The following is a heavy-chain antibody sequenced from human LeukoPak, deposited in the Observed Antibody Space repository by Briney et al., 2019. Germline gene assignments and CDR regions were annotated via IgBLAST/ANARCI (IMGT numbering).Heavy chain of an antibody. Sequence: GGSLRLSCAASGFTFRNYAMHWVRQAPGKGLEWVALISYDGSNKYYGDSVKGRFTISRDNSKNTVYLQMNSLIPEDTAVYYCAKYRLSTSWYIIGFDYWGQGTLVTVSS. CDR3: AKYRLSTSWYIIGFDY. J-gene: IGHJ4*02. CDR1: GFTFRNYA. V-gene: IGHV3-30*18. CDR2: ISYDGSNK. D-gene: IGHD2-2*01.